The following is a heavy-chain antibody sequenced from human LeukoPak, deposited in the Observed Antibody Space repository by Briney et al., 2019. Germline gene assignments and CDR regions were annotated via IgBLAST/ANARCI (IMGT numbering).Heavy chain of an antibody. CDR1: GGTFSSYA. CDR2: IIPIFGTA. CDR3: ASAYVNSGYSYGRYYYYYGMDV. Sequence: ASVTVSCKASGGTFSSYAISWVRQAPGQGLEWMGGIIPIFGTANYAQKFQGRVTITADESTSTAYMELSSLRSEDTAVYYCASAYVNSGYSYGRYYYYYGMDVWGQGTTVTVSS. V-gene: IGHV1-69*13. J-gene: IGHJ6*02. D-gene: IGHD5-18*01.